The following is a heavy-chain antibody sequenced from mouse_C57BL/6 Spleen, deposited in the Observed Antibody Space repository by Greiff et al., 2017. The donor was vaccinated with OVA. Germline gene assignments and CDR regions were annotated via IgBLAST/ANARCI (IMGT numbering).Heavy chain of an antibody. D-gene: IGHD1-1*01. CDR2: IYPGSGNT. J-gene: IGHJ3*01. Sequence: VQLQQSGAELVRPGASVKLSCKASGYTFTDYYINWVKQRPGQGLEWIARIYPGSGNTYYNEKFKGKATLTAEKSSSTAYMQLSSLTSEDSAVYFCAILTFAYWGQGTLVTVSA. CDR3: AILTFAY. CDR1: GYTFTDYY. V-gene: IGHV1-76*01.